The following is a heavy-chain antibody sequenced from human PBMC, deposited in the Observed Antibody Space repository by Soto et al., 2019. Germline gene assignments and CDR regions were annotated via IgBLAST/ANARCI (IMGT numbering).Heavy chain of an antibody. D-gene: IGHD3-3*01. CDR3: AKRVPTILYSGSKDWNFDY. J-gene: IGHJ4*02. V-gene: IGHV3-23*01. CDR2: ISGSGGST. Sequence: GGSLRLSCAASGFTFSSYAMSWVRQAPGKGLEWVSAISGSGGSTYYADSVKGRFTISRDNSKNTLYLQMNSLRAEDTAVYYCAKRVPTILYSGSKDWNFDYWGQGTLVTVSS. CDR1: GFTFSSYA.